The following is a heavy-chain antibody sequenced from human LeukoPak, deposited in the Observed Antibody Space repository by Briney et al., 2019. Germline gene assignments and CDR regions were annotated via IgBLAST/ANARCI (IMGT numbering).Heavy chain of an antibody. V-gene: IGHV4-31*03. D-gene: IGHD3-10*01. J-gene: IGHJ4*02. CDR1: GGSISSGGYY. CDR2: IYYSGST. CDR3: ARIRGHGSGSYYYFDY. Sequence: SETLSLTCTVSGGSISSGGYYWSWIRQHPGKGLEWIGYIYYSGSTYYNPSLKSRVTISVDTSKNQFSLKLSSVTAADTAVYYCARIRGHGSGSYYYFDYRGQGTLVTVSS.